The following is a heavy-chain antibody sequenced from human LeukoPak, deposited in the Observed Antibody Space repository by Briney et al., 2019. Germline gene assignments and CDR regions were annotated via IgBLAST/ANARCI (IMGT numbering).Heavy chain of an antibody. Sequence: GGSLRLSCAASGFTFSSYAMSWVRQAPGKGLEWVSAISGSGGSTYYADSVKGRFTISRDNSKNTLYLQMNSLRAEDTAVYYCAARGQPDPNFYDSGGYSSNYWGQGTLVTVSS. D-gene: IGHD3-22*01. CDR2: ISGSGGST. CDR3: AARGQPDPNFYDSGGYSSNY. V-gene: IGHV3-23*01. CDR1: GFTFSSYA. J-gene: IGHJ4*02.